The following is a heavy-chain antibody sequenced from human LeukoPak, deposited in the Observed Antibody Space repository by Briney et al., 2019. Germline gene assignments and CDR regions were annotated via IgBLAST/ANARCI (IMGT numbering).Heavy chain of an antibody. J-gene: IGHJ4*02. D-gene: IGHD3-22*01. Sequence: GGSLRLSCAASGFTLSSYWMYWVRQAPGRGLMWISRSNSDGSSTDYADSVKGRFTISRDNAKNTLYLQMNSLRAEDTAVYYCARDRVVVTLDYWGQGTLVTVSS. CDR1: GFTLSSYW. CDR3: ARDRVVVTLDY. CDR2: SNSDGSST. V-gene: IGHV3-74*01.